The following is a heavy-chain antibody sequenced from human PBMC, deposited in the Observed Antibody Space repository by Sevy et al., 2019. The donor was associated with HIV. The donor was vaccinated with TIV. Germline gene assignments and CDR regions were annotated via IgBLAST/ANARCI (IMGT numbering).Heavy chain of an antibody. CDR2: INANNGNT. CDR1: SYTFSTYG. D-gene: IGHD3-10*01. J-gene: IGHJ6*02. CDR3: ARDSMPLVQELVITPYFYGMDV. V-gene: IGHV1-18*01. Sequence: ASVKVSCKASSYTFSTYGITWVRQAPGQGLEWMGWINANNGNTNYAQKFQGRVTMTTDTSSTTAYMELRSLRSDDTAIYYCARDSMPLVQELVITPYFYGMDVWGQGTTVTVSS.